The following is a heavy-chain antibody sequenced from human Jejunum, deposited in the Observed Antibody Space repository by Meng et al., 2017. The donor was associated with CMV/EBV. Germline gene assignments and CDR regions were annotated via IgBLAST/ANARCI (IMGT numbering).Heavy chain of an antibody. CDR3: ARNARGSGY. CDR1: GFTFSHYE. CDR2: ITNSGSTI. Sequence: SCAASGFTFSHYEMNWVRQAPGKGLEWVSYITNSGSTIYYADSVKGRFTISRDNAKNSLYLQMNSLRAEDTAVYYCARNARGSGYWGQGTLVTVSS. J-gene: IGHJ4*02. D-gene: IGHD3-10*01. V-gene: IGHV3-48*03.